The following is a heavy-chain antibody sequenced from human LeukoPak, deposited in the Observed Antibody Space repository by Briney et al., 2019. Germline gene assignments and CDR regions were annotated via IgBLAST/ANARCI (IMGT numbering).Heavy chain of an antibody. CDR2: IYYSGST. CDR1: GGSISNYY. Sequence: SGTLSLTCTVSGGSISNYYWSWIRQPPGKGLEWIGYIYYSGSTNYNPSLKSRVTISVDTSKNQFSLKLSSVTAADTAVYYCARYSYGGYHFDYWGRGTLVTVSS. J-gene: IGHJ4*02. D-gene: IGHD2-15*01. CDR3: ARYSYGGYHFDY. V-gene: IGHV4-59*08.